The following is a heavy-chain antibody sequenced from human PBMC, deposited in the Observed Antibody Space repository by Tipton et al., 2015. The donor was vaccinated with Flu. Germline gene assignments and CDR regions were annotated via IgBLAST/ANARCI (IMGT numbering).Heavy chain of an antibody. D-gene: IGHD3-10*01. CDR1: GYSISSGYY. J-gene: IGHJ6*02. CDR3: ARGPFGRMDV. V-gene: IGHV4-38-2*02. CDR2: IYHFGNT. Sequence: TLSLTCTVSGYSISSGYYWGWIRQSPGKGLEWIATIYHFGNTYYNPSLKGRVTISVDTSKNQFSLKLSSVTAADTAVYYCARGPFGRMDVWGQGTTVTVSS.